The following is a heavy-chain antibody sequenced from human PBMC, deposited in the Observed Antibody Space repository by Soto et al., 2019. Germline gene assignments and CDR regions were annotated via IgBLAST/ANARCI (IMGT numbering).Heavy chain of an antibody. CDR3: AKDRDIVVVPAAPPGN. J-gene: IGHJ4*02. D-gene: IGHD2-2*01. Sequence: HPGGSLRLSCAASGFTFSSYAMSWVRQAPGKGLEWVSAISGSGGSTYYADSVKGRFTISRDNSKNTLYLQMNSLRAEDTAVYYCAKDRDIVVVPAAPPGNWGQGTLVTVSS. CDR1: GFTFSSYA. V-gene: IGHV3-23*01. CDR2: ISGSGGST.